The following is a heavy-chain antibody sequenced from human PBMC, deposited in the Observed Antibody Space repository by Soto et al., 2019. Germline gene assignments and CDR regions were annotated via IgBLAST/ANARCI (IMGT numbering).Heavy chain of an antibody. CDR2: IIPILGIA. Sequence: SVKVSCKASGGTFSSYTISWVRQAPGQGLEWMGRIIPILGIANYAQKFQGRVTITADKSTSTAYMELSSLRSEDTAVYYCARDDSYYYYMGVWGKGTTVTVSS. J-gene: IGHJ6*03. CDR3: ARDDSYYYYMGV. V-gene: IGHV1-69*02. CDR1: GGTFSSYT.